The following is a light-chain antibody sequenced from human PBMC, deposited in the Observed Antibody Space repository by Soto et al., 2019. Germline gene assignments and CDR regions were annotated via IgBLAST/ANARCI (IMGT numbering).Light chain of an antibody. CDR1: QSVSDN. Sequence: EIVMTQSPATLSVSPGERATLSCRASQSVSDNLAWYQRKPGQAPRLLIYGASTRATGIPAWFSGSGSETEFTLTISSLQSEDFAIYYCQQSNNWPYTFGQGTKVDIK. CDR3: QQSNNWPYT. CDR2: GAS. J-gene: IGKJ2*01. V-gene: IGKV3-15*01.